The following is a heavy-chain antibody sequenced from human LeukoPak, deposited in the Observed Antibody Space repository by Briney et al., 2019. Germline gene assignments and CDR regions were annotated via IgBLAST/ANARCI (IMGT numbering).Heavy chain of an antibody. CDR2: IKQDGSEK. CDR1: GFTFSNYW. V-gene: IGHV3-7*01. Sequence: PGGSLRLSCAASGFTFSNYWMSWVRQAPGKGLEWVANIKQDGSEKYYVNSVKGRFTISRDNAKNSLYLQMNSLRAEDTAVYYCARDATQYLRYGYFDSWGQGILVTVSS. CDR3: ARDATQYLRYGYFDS. J-gene: IGHJ4*02. D-gene: IGHD3-9*01.